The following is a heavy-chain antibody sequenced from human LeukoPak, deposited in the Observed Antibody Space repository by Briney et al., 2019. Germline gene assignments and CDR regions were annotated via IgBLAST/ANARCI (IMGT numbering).Heavy chain of an antibody. Sequence: SVKVSCKASGGTFSSYAISWVRQAPGQGLEWMGGIIPFFGTANYAQKFQGRVTITADESTSTAYMELSSLRSEDTAVYYCARDGLVGADDAFDIWGQGTMVTVSS. V-gene: IGHV1-69*13. J-gene: IGHJ3*02. CDR2: IIPFFGTA. CDR1: GGTFSSYA. CDR3: ARDGLVGADDAFDI. D-gene: IGHD1-26*01.